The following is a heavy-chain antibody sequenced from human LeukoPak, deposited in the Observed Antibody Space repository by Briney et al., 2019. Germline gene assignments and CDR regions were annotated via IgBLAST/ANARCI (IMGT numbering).Heavy chain of an antibody. Sequence: PSETLPLTCTVSGGSISSSYWNWIRQPPGRGLEWIGHIYNSGSTNYNPSLKSRVTISVDTSKNQLSLKLSSVTAADTAVYYCARDYYDSSGYYHFDYWGQGTLVTVSS. CDR2: IYNSGST. V-gene: IGHV4-59*01. CDR3: ARDYYDSSGYYHFDY. J-gene: IGHJ4*02. CDR1: GGSISSSY. D-gene: IGHD3-22*01.